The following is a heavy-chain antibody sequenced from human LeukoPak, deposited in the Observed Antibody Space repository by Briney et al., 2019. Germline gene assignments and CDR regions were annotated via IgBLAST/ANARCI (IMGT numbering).Heavy chain of an antibody. CDR2: ISYDGSNK. CDR1: GFTFSSYG. J-gene: IGHJ4*02. CDR3: AKGNFWSGYYTGETTHFDY. D-gene: IGHD3-3*01. Sequence: GRSLRLSCAASGFTFSSYGMHWVRQAPGKGLEWVAVISYDGSNKYYADSVKGRFTISRDNSKNTLYLQMNSLRAEDTAVYYCAKGNFWSGYYTGETTHFDYWGQGILVTVSS. V-gene: IGHV3-30*18.